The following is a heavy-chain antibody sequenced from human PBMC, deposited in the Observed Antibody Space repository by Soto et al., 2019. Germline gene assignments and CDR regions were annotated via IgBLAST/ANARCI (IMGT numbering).Heavy chain of an antibody. CDR2: VGVSGATT. D-gene: IGHD3-10*01. CDR3: AKFRAGLGSQTDS. CDR1: GFTFSSYA. V-gene: IGHV3-23*01. J-gene: IGHJ4*02. Sequence: EVQLLESGGNLVQPGGSLRLSCAASGFTFSSYAMSWVRQAPGKGLEWVSTVGVSGATTYYTDSVKGRFTISRDNSNNTLSLQMHSLRAEETAIYYCAKFRAGLGSQTDSWGQGTLVSVSS.